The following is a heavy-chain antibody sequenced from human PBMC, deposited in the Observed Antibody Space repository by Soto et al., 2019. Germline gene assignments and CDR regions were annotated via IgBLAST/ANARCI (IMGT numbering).Heavy chain of an antibody. CDR2: INPNSGGT. V-gene: IGHV1-2*02. Sequence: PGPSVKVSCKASGYTFTGYYMHWVRQAPGQGLEWMGWINPNSGGTNYAQKFQGRVTMTRDTSISTAYMELSRLRSDDTAVYYCARESSSGWSYYFDYWGQGTLVTVSS. CDR3: ARESSSGWSYYFDY. D-gene: IGHD6-19*01. CDR1: GYTFTGYY. J-gene: IGHJ4*02.